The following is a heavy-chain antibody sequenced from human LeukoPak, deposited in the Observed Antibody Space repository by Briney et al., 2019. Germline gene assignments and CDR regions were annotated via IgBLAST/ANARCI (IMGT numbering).Heavy chain of an antibody. CDR2: IYYSGST. V-gene: IGHV4-39*01. Sequence: SETLSLTCTVSGGSISSSSYYWGWIRQPPGKGLEWIGSIYYSGSTYYNPSLKSRVTISVGTSKNQFSLKLSSVTAADTAVYYCARVEYYYDSSGYYSFDYFDYWGQGTLVTVSS. D-gene: IGHD3-22*01. CDR1: GGSISSSSYY. J-gene: IGHJ4*02. CDR3: ARVEYYYDSSGYYSFDYFDY.